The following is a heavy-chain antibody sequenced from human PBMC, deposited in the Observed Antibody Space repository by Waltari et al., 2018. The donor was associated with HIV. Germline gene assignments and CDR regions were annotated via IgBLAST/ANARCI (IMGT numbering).Heavy chain of an antibody. Sequence: GSLRLSCAASGFTFTTYAMHCVRQAPGKGLEWVAFVRYDGSNKYYADSVKGRFTISRDNSKNTLYLQMNSLRADDTAVYYCARDPSPPILYDILTGYYFDYWGQGTLVTVSS. CDR1: GFTFTTYA. CDR3: ARDPSPPILYDILTGYYFDY. D-gene: IGHD3-9*01. CDR2: VRYDGSNK. J-gene: IGHJ4*02. V-gene: IGHV3-30*02.